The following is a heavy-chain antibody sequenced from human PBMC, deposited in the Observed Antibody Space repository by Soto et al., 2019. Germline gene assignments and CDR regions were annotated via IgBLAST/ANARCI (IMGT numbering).Heavy chain of an antibody. V-gene: IGHV4-59*08. D-gene: IGHD3-16*01. J-gene: IGHJ4*02. CDR3: ARQWGGDY. Sequence: QVQLQESGPGLVKPSETLSLTCTVSGGSIGSHYWSWIRQPPGEGLEWIGRASYSGSPSYNPSLKSPVPISIDTSKNQFSLKLTSVTAADTAVYYCARQWGGDYWGQGILVTVSS. CDR2: ASYSGSP. CDR1: GGSIGSHY.